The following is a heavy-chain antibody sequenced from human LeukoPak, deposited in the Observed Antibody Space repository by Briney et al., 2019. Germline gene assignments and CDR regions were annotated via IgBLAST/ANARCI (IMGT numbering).Heavy chain of an antibody. J-gene: IGHJ4*02. V-gene: IGHV3-7*01. CDR2: IKEDGSEK. D-gene: IGHD1-14*01. CDR3: VRDAVTAY. Sequence: GGSLRLSCAASGFTFSSYWMSWVRQAPGKGLEWVANIKEDGSEKYYVDSVKGRFTISRDNAKNSLFLQMNSLRNEDTAVYYCVRDAVTAYWGQGTLVTVSS. CDR1: GFTFSSYW.